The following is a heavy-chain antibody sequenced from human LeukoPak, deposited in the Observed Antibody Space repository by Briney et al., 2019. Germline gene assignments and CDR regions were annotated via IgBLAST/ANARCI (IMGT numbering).Heavy chain of an antibody. Sequence: GGSLRLSCAASGFTFSSYAMSWVRQASGKGLEWVSAISGSGGSTYYADSVKGRFTISRDNSKNTLYLQMNSLRAEDTAVYYCANFVGATPDAFDIWGQGTMVTVSS. CDR1: GFTFSSYA. CDR3: ANFVGATPDAFDI. D-gene: IGHD1-26*01. J-gene: IGHJ3*02. CDR2: ISGSGGST. V-gene: IGHV3-23*01.